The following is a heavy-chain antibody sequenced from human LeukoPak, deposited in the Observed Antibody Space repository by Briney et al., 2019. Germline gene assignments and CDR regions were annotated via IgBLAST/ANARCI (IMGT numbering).Heavy chain of an antibody. Sequence: ASVKVSCKVSGYTFTDYYMHWVQQAPGKGLEWMGLVDPEDGETIYAKKFQGRVTITADTSTDTAYMELSSLRSEDTAVYYCATGAPIQLGYYFDYWGQGTLVTVSS. CDR3: ATGAPIQLGYYFDY. J-gene: IGHJ4*02. CDR2: VDPEDGET. D-gene: IGHD5-18*01. V-gene: IGHV1-69-2*01. CDR1: GYTFTDYY.